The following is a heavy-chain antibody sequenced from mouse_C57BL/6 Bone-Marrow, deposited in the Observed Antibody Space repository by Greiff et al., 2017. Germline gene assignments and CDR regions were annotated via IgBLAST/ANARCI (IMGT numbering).Heavy chain of an antibody. CDR1: GFTFSDYY. D-gene: IGHD1-1*01. Sequence: EVKVVESEGGLVQPGSSMKLSCTASGFTFSDYYMAWVRQVPEKGLEWVANINYDGSSTYYLDSLKSRFIISRDNAKNILYLQMSSLKSEDTATYYCARVIITTVEDYAMDYGGQGTSVTVSS. CDR3: ARVIITTVEDYAMDY. V-gene: IGHV5-16*01. CDR2: INYDGSST. J-gene: IGHJ4*01.